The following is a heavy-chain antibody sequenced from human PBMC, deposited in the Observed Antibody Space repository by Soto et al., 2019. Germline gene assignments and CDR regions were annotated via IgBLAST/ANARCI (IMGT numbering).Heavy chain of an antibody. Sequence: GGSLRLSCAASGFTFSSYAMSWVRQAPGKGLEWVSAISGSGGSTYYADSVKGRFTISRDNSKNTLYLQMNSLRAEDTAVYYCAKLFNYYDSSGYYTTWGQGTLVTVSS. D-gene: IGHD3-22*01. V-gene: IGHV3-23*01. J-gene: IGHJ5*02. CDR1: GFTFSSYA. CDR2: ISGSGGST. CDR3: AKLFNYYDSSGYYTT.